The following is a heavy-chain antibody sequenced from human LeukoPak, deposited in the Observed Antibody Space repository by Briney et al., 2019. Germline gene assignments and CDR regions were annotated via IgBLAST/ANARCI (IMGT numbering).Heavy chain of an antibody. D-gene: IGHD3-10*01. V-gene: IGHV3-21*01. CDR1: GFTFSGHS. CDR3: VRSRSTWFGEILAAFDV. CDR2: ISGSGTYI. J-gene: IGHJ3*01. Sequence: GGSLRLSCAASGFTFSGHSLNWVRQAPGKGLEWISSISGSGTYIFYADSVKGRFTISRDNAKNSLYLQMNGLRAEDTAVYYCVRSRSTWFGEILAAFDVWGQGTMVAISS.